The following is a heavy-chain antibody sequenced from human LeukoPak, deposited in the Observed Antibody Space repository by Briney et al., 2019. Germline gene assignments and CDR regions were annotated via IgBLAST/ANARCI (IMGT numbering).Heavy chain of an antibody. CDR3: AKTTAGYSSGRYPGWPVDY. J-gene: IGHJ4*02. CDR2: ICGGGGDK. D-gene: IGHD6-19*01. V-gene: IGHV3-23*01. Sequence: PGGSLRLSCAASGFTFSSYAIYWVRQAPGKGLEWVSGICGGGGDKYFADSVKGRFTISRDNSKNTVFLQMDSLRAEDTAVYYCAKTTAGYSSGRYPGWPVDYWGQGTLVTVSP. CDR1: GFTFSSYA.